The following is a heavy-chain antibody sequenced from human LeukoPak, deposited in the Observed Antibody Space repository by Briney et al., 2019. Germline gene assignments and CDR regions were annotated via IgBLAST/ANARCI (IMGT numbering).Heavy chain of an antibody. CDR1: GFTFDDYA. V-gene: IGHV3-9*03. Sequence: SLGLSCAASGFTFDDYAMHWVRQAPGKGLEWVSGISWNSGSIGYADSVKGRFTISRDNAKNSLYLQMNSLRAEDMALYYCAKDTCSGGSCYSSFDYWGQGTLVTVSS. J-gene: IGHJ4*02. D-gene: IGHD2-15*01. CDR3: AKDTCSGGSCYSSFDY. CDR2: ISWNSGSI.